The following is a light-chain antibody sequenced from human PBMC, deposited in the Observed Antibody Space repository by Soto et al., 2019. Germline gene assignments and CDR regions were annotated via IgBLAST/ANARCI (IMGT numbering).Light chain of an antibody. Sequence: DIVMTQSPLSLPVTPGEPASISCRSSQSLLHSNGYNYLDWYLQKPGQSPQLLIYLGSTRASGVPDRFSGSGSGTDFTLKISRVEAEDVGVYYCIQALQTPQTFGGGTKVEIK. CDR3: IQALQTPQT. CDR1: QSLLHSNGYNY. J-gene: IGKJ4*01. CDR2: LGS. V-gene: IGKV2-28*01.